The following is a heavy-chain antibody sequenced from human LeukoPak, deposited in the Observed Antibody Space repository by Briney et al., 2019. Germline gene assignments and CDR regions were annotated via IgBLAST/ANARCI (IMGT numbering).Heavy chain of an antibody. Sequence: GGSLRLSCAASGFAFSSYSMNWVRQAPGKGLEWVSSISSSSSYIYYADSVKGRFTISRDNAKNSLYLQMNSLRAEDTAVYYCARAVYGGNSYFDYWGQGTLVTVSS. J-gene: IGHJ4*02. V-gene: IGHV3-21*01. CDR3: ARAVYGGNSYFDY. CDR1: GFAFSSYS. CDR2: ISSSSSYI. D-gene: IGHD4-23*01.